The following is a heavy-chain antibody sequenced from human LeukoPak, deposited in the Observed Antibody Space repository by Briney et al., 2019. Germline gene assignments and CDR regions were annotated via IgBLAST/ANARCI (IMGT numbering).Heavy chain of an antibody. Sequence: SETLSLTCTVSGGSISSYYWSWIRQPPGKGLEWIGYIYYSGSTNYNPSLKSRVTISVDTSKNQFSLKLSSVTAADTAVYYCARGLVLATDDAFDIWGPGTMVTVSS. CDR1: GGSISSYY. J-gene: IGHJ3*02. D-gene: IGHD5-12*01. CDR2: IYYSGST. CDR3: ARGLVLATDDAFDI. V-gene: IGHV4-59*01.